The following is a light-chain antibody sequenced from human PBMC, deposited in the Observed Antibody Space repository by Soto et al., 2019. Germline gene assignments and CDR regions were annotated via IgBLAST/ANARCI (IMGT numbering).Light chain of an antibody. CDR3: QQSYSSPRT. CDR1: QSVSNY. V-gene: IGKV1-39*01. CDR2: ATS. J-gene: IGKJ1*01. Sequence: IQLTQSPSSLSASVGDRVTITCRTSQSVSNYLNWYQQKSAKAPKLLIYATSTLQTGVPSRFSGSGSGTDFTLTISSLQPEDFATYYCQQSYSSPRTFGQGTKVDIK.